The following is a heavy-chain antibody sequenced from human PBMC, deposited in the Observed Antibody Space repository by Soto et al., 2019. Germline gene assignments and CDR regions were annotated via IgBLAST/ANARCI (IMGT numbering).Heavy chain of an antibody. D-gene: IGHD6-19*01. Sequence: ESLKISCKGSGYTFTSYWIAWVRQMPGKGLEWMGIIYPGDSDTRYSPSFQGQVSISADKSISTAYLQWSSLKASDTAMYYCARKDGSALYYFDYWGQGTLVTVSS. J-gene: IGHJ4*02. CDR1: GYTFTSYW. V-gene: IGHV5-51*01. CDR3: ARKDGSALYYFDY. CDR2: IYPGDSDT.